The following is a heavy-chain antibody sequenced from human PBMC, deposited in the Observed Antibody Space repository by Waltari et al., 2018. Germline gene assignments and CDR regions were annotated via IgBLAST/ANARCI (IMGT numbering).Heavy chain of an antibody. CDR2: FDTEDGET. J-gene: IGHJ5*02. CDR3: ETDYGSGSP. Sequence: QVQLVQSGAEVQKPGSSVKVSCKVSGYTLTELSMHWVRQAPGKGLEWMGGFDTEDGETIYEKKFQGRETMTEDTSTDTAYMKLSSVRSEDTAVYYCETDYGSGSPWGQGTLVTVSS. D-gene: IGHD3-10*01. CDR1: GYTLTELS. V-gene: IGHV1-24*01.